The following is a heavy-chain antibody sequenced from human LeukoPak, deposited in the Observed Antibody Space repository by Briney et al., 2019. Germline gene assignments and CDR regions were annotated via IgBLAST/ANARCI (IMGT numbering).Heavy chain of an antibody. J-gene: IGHJ4*02. CDR3: ANGLATVTTPAEVY. CDR1: GFTFRTYA. Sequence: GGSLRLSCAGSGFTFRTYAMSWVHQAPGKGLEWVSVIGGDGLNTYYADSVKGRFTISRDNSKNTLYLQMNSLRAEDTAVYYCANGLATVTTPAEVYWGQGTLVTVSS. D-gene: IGHD4-17*01. CDR2: IGGDGLNT. V-gene: IGHV3-23*01.